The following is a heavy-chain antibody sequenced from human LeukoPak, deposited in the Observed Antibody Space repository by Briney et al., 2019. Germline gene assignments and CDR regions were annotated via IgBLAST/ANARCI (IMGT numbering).Heavy chain of an antibody. D-gene: IGHD3-3*01. Sequence: SETLSLTCTVSGVSISSNNHYWGWIRQPPGKGLEWIASIYYSGTIYYNPSLKSRVTISIDTSMNQFSLRLSSVTAADTAVYYCVRAKYDFWSGSPFDYWGQGTLVTVSS. CDR3: VRAKYDFWSGSPFDY. CDR2: IYYSGTI. CDR1: GVSISSNNHY. V-gene: IGHV4-39*07. J-gene: IGHJ4*02.